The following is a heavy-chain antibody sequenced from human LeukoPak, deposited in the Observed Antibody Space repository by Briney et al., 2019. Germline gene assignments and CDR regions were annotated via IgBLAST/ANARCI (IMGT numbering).Heavy chain of an antibody. CDR3: ARGGRSSGGYLYNFDH. V-gene: IGHV3-53*01. Sequence: PGGSLRLSCAAAGFTVSSNYMSWVRQAPGKGLEWVSVIYSGGSSYYADSVKGRFTLSRDNSKNTLYLQMNSLRAEDTAVYYCARGGRSSGGYLYNFDHWGQGTLVTVSS. CDR1: GFTVSSNY. J-gene: IGHJ4*02. D-gene: IGHD1-26*01. CDR2: IYSGGSS.